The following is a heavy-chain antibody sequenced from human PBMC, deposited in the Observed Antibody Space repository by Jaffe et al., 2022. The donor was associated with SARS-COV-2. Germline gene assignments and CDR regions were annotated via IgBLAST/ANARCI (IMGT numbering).Heavy chain of an antibody. J-gene: IGHJ5*02. CDR2: TYYRSKWYN. CDR3: ARDFSRPGIAVGGVSWFDP. V-gene: IGHV6-1*01. D-gene: IGHD6-19*01. CDR1: GDSVSSNSAA. Sequence: QVQLQQSGPGLVKPSQTLSLTCAISGDSVSSNSAAWNWIRQSPSRGLEWLGRTYYRSKWYNDYAVSVKSRITINPDTSKNQFSLQLNSVTPEDTAVYYCARDFSRPGIAVGGVSWFDPWGQGTLVTVSS.